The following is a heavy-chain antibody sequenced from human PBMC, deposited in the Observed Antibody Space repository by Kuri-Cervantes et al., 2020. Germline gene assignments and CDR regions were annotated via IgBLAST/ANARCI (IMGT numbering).Heavy chain of an antibody. J-gene: IGHJ6*03. CDR3: ARVPGSLSPLYYMDV. CDR2: MRNDGSNA. Sequence: GGSLRLSCAASGFTFNNYGMHWVRQAPGKGLEWVAFMRNDGSNAYYVDSVKGRFTISRDNAKNSLYLQLNSLRVEDTAVYYCARVPGSLSPLYYMDVWGKGTTVTVSS. D-gene: IGHD2-15*01. CDR1: GFTFNNYG. V-gene: IGHV3-30*02.